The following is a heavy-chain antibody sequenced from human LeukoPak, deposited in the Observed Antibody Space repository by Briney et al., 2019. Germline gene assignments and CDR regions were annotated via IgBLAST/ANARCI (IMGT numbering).Heavy chain of an antibody. Sequence: SETLSLTCTVSGGSISSDDYYWSWIRQPAGKGLEWIGYIYYSGSTYYNPSLMGRVTISVDTSKNEFSLKVTSVTAADTAVYYCARRYRSGNYYRDDSWGQGTLVTVSS. J-gene: IGHJ5*01. D-gene: IGHD3-10*01. CDR3: ARRYRSGNYYRDDS. V-gene: IGHV4-30-4*01. CDR2: IYYSGST. CDR1: GGSISSDDYY.